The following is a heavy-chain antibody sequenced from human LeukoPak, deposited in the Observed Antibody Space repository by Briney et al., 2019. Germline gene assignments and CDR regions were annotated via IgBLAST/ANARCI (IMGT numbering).Heavy chain of an antibody. J-gene: IGHJ4*02. D-gene: IGHD6-13*01. CDR2: ISSSSSTI. CDR3: ARDSAAAAGTPDY. Sequence: PGGSLRLSCAASGFTFSSYSMNWVRQAPGKGLEWGSYISSSSSTIYYADSVKGRFTISRDNAKNSLYLQMNSLRAEDTAVYYCARDSAAAAGTPDYWGQGTLVTVSS. V-gene: IGHV3-48*04. CDR1: GFTFSSYS.